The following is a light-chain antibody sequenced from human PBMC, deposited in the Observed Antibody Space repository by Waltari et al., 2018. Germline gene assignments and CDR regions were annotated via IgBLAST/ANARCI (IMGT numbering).Light chain of an antibody. V-gene: IGKV1-5*03. Sequence: DLQMTQSPSTLSASIGAKVTITCRAKESISIWLAWYQHKPGTAPKLLIYRATTLERGVPSRFSGAGSGTEFTLTISSLQPDDFATYYCQQYDSESYTFGQGTKLEIK. J-gene: IGKJ2*01. CDR3: QQYDSESYT. CDR2: RAT. CDR1: ESISIW.